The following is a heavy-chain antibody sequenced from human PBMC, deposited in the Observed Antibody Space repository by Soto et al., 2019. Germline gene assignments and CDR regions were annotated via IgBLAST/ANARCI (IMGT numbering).Heavy chain of an antibody. CDR2: INPNSGGT. V-gene: IGHV1-2*04. D-gene: IGHD2-2*01. Sequence: ASVKVSCNASGYTFTGYYMHWVRQAPGQGLEWMGWINPNSGGTNYAQKFQGWVTMTRDTSISTAYMELSRLRSDDTAVYYCARDLDCISTSCPKRDYYYYGMDVWGQGTTVTVSS. CDR3: ARDLDCISTSCPKRDYYYYGMDV. CDR1: GYTFTGYY. J-gene: IGHJ6*02.